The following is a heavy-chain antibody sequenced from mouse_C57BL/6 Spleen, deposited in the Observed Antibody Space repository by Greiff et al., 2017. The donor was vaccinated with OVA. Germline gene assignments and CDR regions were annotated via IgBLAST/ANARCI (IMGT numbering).Heavy chain of an antibody. V-gene: IGHV1-54*01. D-gene: IGHD2-2*01. CDR2: INPGSGGT. J-gene: IGHJ3*01. CDR1: GYAFTNYL. Sequence: QVQLQQSGAELVRPGTSVKVSCKASGYAFTNYLIEWVKQRPGQGLEWIGVINPGSGGTNYNEKFKGKATLTADKSSRTAYMQLSSLTSEDSAVYFCARGAYGYDGVFAYWGQGTLVTVSA. CDR3: ARGAYGYDGVFAY.